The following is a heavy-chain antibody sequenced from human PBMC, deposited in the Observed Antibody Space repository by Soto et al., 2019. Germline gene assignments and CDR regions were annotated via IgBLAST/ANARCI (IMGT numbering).Heavy chain of an antibody. D-gene: IGHD1-1*01. J-gene: IGHJ5*01. CDR1: GGSISSYY. CDR3: ASGQLWLDS. CDR2: IYYSGST. Sequence: PSETLSLTCTVSGGSISSYYWSWIRQPPGKGLEWIGYIYYSGSTNYNPSLKSRGTISVGTSKNQVSLRLTSVTAADTAVYYCASGQLWLDSWGQGTLVTVSS. V-gene: IGHV4-59*01.